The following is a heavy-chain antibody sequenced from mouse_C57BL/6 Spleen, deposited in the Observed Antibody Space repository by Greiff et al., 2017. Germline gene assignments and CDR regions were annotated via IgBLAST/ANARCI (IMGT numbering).Heavy chain of an antibody. CDR1: GYAFSSSW. CDR2: ISPGDGDT. Sequence: QVQLKQSGPELVKPGASVKISCKASGYAFSSSWMNWVKQRPGKGLEWIGRISPGDGDTNYNGKFKGKATLTADKSSSTAYMQLSSLTSEDSAVYFCARRGNYVEYFDYWGQGTTLTVSS. V-gene: IGHV1-82*01. J-gene: IGHJ2*01. D-gene: IGHD2-1*01. CDR3: ARRGNYVEYFDY.